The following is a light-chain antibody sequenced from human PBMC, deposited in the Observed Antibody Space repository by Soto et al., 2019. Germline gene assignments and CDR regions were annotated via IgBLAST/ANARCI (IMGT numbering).Light chain of an antibody. CDR3: CSYAGSSTYV. Sequence: QSALTHPSSVSVSPGQSFTISCSGTRSDVGSYNLVSWYQQHPGKAPKLMIYEGSKRPSGVSNRFSGSKSGNTASLTISGLQAEDEADYYCCSYAGSSTYVFGTGTKVTVL. V-gene: IGLV2-23*01. CDR1: RSDVGSYNL. J-gene: IGLJ1*01. CDR2: EGS.